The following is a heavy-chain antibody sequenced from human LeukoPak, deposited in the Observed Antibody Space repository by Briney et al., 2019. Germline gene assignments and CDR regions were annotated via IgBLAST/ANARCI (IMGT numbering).Heavy chain of an antibody. D-gene: IGHD5-12*01. Sequence: GGSLRLSCAASGFTVSSNYMSWVRQAPGRGLEWVSVIYRGGTTYYADSVKGPFTISRDNSKNTLSLQINSARAADTPVSYCAKDPYPEKWIPSYFDYWGEGTLVTVSS. J-gene: IGHJ4*02. CDR3: AKDPYPEKWIPSYFDY. CDR2: IYRGGTT. CDR1: GFTVSSNY. V-gene: IGHV3-53*01.